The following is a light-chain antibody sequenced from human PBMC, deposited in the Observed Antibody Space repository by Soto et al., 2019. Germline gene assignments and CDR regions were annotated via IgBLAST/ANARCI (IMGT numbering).Light chain of an antibody. CDR1: QSVNNNY. CDR3: QQYDTSLPYT. CDR2: GAS. Sequence: EVVLTQSPGTLSLSPGDRATLYCEASQSVNNNYLAWYQHKPGQAPRLLIYGASSRATGIPDRFSGSGSGTDFTLTIRRLEPEDFAVYYCQQYDTSLPYTFGGGTKVDIK. V-gene: IGKV3-20*01. J-gene: IGKJ4*01.